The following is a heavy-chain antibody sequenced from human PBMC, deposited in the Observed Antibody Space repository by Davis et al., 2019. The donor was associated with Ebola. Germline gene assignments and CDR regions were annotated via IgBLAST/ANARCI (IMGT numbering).Heavy chain of an antibody. V-gene: IGHV4-34*01. CDR1: GGSFSGYY. CDR3: ARIAAAGIYYYYGMDV. Sequence: SETLSLTCAVYGGSFSGYYWSWIRQPPGKGLEWIGEINHSGSTNYNPSLKSRVTISVDTSKNQFSLKLSSVTAADTAVYYCARIAAAGIYYYYGMDVWGQGTTVTVSS. J-gene: IGHJ6*02. D-gene: IGHD6-13*01. CDR2: INHSGST.